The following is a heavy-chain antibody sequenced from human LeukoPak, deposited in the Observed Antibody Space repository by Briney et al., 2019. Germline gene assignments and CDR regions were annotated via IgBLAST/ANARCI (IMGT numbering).Heavy chain of an antibody. CDR1: RYTFTHQW. CDR3: ARHSDVIGAI. Sequence: GESLKISCKASRYTFTHQWLGWVRPKSGSGLEWMGIIYPRDSDTRYSPSFQGHVTISADTSINTAYLEWSRLEASDTGIYYCARHSDVIGAIWGQGTLVTVSS. J-gene: IGHJ4*02. D-gene: IGHD3-10*01. CDR2: IYPRDSDT. V-gene: IGHV5-51*01.